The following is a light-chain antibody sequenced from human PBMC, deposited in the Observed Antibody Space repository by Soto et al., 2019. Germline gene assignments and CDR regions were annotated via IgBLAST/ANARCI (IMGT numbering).Light chain of an antibody. CDR2: DAS. CDR3: QQRGNWHPPIS. CDR1: QSISYS. Sequence: EIVLTQSPATLSLSPGERATLSCGASQSISYSLAWYQQKPGQAPRLLIHDASSRATGIPARFSGSGSGTDFTLTISSLQPEDFAVYYCQQRGNWHPPISFGQGTRLEIK. V-gene: IGKV3-11*01. J-gene: IGKJ5*01.